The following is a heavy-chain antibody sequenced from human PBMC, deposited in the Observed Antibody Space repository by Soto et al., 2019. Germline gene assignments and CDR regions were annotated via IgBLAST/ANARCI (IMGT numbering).Heavy chain of an antibody. D-gene: IGHD2-8*02. CDR2: IFDSGTT. Sequence: TLSLTCKISGGSITSVNHYWSWIRQSPGEGLEWIGYIFDSGTTHYNPSLKGRVTISGDASQSQFSLTIHSVTAADTAVYYCAREVSGTGAFAYWGQGTLVTVSS. J-gene: IGHJ4*02. CDR1: GGSITSVNHY. CDR3: AREVSGTGAFAY. V-gene: IGHV4-31*02.